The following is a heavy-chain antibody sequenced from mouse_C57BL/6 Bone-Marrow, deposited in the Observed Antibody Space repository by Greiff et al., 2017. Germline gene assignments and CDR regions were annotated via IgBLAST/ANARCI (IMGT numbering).Heavy chain of an antibody. Sequence: EVQLQASGPGMVKPSQSLSLTCTVTGYSITSGYDWHWIRHFPGNKLEWMGYISYSGSTNYNPSLKSRISITHDTSKNHFFLKLNSVTTEDTATYYCARGYYGRALFDYWGQGTTLTVSS. V-gene: IGHV3-1*01. D-gene: IGHD1-1*01. J-gene: IGHJ2*01. CDR3: ARGYYGRALFDY. CDR1: GYSITSGYD. CDR2: ISYSGST.